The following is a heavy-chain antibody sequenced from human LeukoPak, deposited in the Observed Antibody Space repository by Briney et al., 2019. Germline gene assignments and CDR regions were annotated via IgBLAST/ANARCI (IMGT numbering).Heavy chain of an antibody. CDR1: GGSISSSSYY. Sequence: SSETLSLTCTVSGGSISSSSYYWGWIRQPPGKGLEWIGSIYYSGSTYYNPSLKSRVSISVETSKNQFSLKLSSVTAADTAVYYCARHLSTVTTNGYYYGMDVWGQGTTVTVSS. D-gene: IGHD4-17*01. CDR3: ARHLSTVTTNGYYYGMDV. J-gene: IGHJ6*02. V-gene: IGHV4-39*01. CDR2: IYYSGST.